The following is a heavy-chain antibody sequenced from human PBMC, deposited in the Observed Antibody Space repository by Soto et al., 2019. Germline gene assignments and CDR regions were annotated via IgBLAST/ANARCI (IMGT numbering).Heavy chain of an antibody. D-gene: IGHD2-2*01. CDR1: GFTFRSYG. J-gene: IGHJ6*03. CDR2: ISYDGSNK. CDR3: AKELCRSPSCYHYHFHLDV. V-gene: IGHV3-30*18. Sequence: QVHLVESGGGVVQPGRSLRLSCAASGFTFRSYGMHWVRQAPGKGLDWVAIISYDGSNKDYADSVKGRFTISRDNSKNTLYLEMNSLRADDTAVYYCAKELCRSPSCYHYHFHLDVWGKGTTVTVSS.